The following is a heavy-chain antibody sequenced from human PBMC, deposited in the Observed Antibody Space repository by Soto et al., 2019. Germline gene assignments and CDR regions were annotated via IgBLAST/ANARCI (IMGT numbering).Heavy chain of an antibody. V-gene: IGHV3-30-3*01. CDR3: ACPGTAMVIAADFDY. D-gene: IGHD5-18*01. J-gene: IGHJ4*02. Sequence: PGGSLRLSCAASGFTFSSYAMHWVRQAPGKGLEWVAVISYDGSNKYYADSVKGRFTISRDNSKNTLYLQMNSLRAEDTAVYYCACPGTAMVIAADFDYWGQGTLVTVSS. CDR2: ISYDGSNK. CDR1: GFTFSSYA.